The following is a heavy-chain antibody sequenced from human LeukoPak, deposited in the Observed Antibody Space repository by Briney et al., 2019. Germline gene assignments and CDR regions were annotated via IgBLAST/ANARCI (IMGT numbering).Heavy chain of an antibody. Sequence: ASVKVSCKTSGFSFTTYHINWVRQASGQGLEWLGWMNPYTGDRGYAQRFQGRLSITSDTSISTAYMELGSLKSDDTAVYFCARTTSLTASGYDCWGQGTLVTVSS. CDR3: ARTTSLTASGYDC. D-gene: IGHD2-21*02. CDR1: GFSFTTYH. V-gene: IGHV1-8*03. CDR2: MNPYTGDR. J-gene: IGHJ4*02.